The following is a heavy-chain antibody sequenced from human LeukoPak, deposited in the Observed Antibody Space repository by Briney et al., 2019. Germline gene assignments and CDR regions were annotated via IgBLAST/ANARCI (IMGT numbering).Heavy chain of an antibody. Sequence: ASVKVSCKASGYTFTRYGISWVRQAPGQGLEWMGWISAYNGNTNYAQKLQGRVTMTTDTTTSTAYMELRSLRSDDTAVYYCARPRSGYSGYDFGVAGGYFDYWGQGTLVTVSS. J-gene: IGHJ4*02. CDR3: ARPRSGYSGYDFGVAGGYFDY. CDR1: GYTFTRYG. CDR2: ISAYNGNT. D-gene: IGHD5-12*01. V-gene: IGHV1-18*01.